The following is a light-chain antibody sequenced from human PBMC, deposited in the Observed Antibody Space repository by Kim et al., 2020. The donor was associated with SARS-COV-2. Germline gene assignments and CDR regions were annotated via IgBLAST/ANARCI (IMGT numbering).Light chain of an antibody. CDR1: SSAVGGNNY. Sequence: GQSFTISCTGTSSAVGGNNYVSWYQQHPGKAPKLMIYDVSNRPSGVSNRFSGSKSGNTASLTISGLQAEDEADYYCSSYTSSSTVVFGGGTQLTVL. CDR3: SSYTSSSTVV. J-gene: IGLJ2*01. V-gene: IGLV2-14*03. CDR2: DVS.